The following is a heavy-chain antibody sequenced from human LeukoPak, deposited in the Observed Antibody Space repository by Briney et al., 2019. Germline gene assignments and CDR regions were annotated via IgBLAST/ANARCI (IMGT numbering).Heavy chain of an antibody. V-gene: IGHV1-2*06. D-gene: IGHD6-6*01. CDR2: INPNSGGT. Sequence: ASVKVSCKASGYTFNGYYMHGVRQAPGQGLEWMGRINPNSGGTNYAQKLQGRVTMTTDTSTSTAYMELRSLRSDDTAVYYCARVWIAAPVESSHDYWGQGTLVTVSS. CDR3: ARVWIAAPVESSHDY. J-gene: IGHJ4*02. CDR1: GYTFNGYY.